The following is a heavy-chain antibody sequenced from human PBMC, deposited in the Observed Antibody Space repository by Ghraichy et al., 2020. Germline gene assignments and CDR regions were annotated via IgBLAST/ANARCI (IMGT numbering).Heavy chain of an antibody. CDR1: GFTFSSYS. Sequence: GGSLRLSCAASGFTFSSYSMNWVRQAPGKGLEWVSYISSSSSTIYYADSVKGRFTISRDNAKNSLYLQMNSLRDEDTAVYYCARDRQYCSGGSCYDYYGMDVWGQGTTVTVSS. V-gene: IGHV3-48*02. CDR2: ISSSSSTI. D-gene: IGHD2-15*01. J-gene: IGHJ6*02. CDR3: ARDRQYCSGGSCYDYYGMDV.